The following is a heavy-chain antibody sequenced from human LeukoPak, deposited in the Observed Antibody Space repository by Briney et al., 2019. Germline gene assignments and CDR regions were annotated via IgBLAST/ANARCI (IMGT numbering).Heavy chain of an antibody. CDR2: VSGGAGGT. J-gene: IGHJ4*02. V-gene: IGHV3-23*01. CDR1: GFTFSRYS. Sequence: GGSLRLSCAASGFTFSRYSMSWVRQAPGKGLEWLSTVSGGAGGTSYADSVKGRFTISRDNSKNTLFLQMNSLRAEDTAVYYCAKHQLQSTVLFDYWGQGTLVTVSS. CDR3: AKHQLQSTVLFDY. D-gene: IGHD4-11*01.